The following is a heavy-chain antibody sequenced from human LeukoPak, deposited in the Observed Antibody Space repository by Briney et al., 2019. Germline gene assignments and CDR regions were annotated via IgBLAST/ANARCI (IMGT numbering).Heavy chain of an antibody. J-gene: IGHJ4*02. CDR3: ARALYYHDSSGYYPLDY. CDR2: ISSSGSTI. Sequence: PGGSLRLSCAASGFTFSDYYMSWIRQAPGKGLEWVSYISSSGSTIYYADSVKGRFTISRDNAKNSLYLQMNSLRAEDTAVYYCARALYYHDSSGYYPLDYWGQGTLVTVSS. CDR1: GFTFSDYY. V-gene: IGHV3-11*04. D-gene: IGHD3-22*01.